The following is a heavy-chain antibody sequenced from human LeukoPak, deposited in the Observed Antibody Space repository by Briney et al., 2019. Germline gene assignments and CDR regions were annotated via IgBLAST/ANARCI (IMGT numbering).Heavy chain of an antibody. V-gene: IGHV3-30*18. CDR2: ISYDGSNK. CDR1: GFTFSSYG. Sequence: GGSLRPSCAASGFTFSSYGMHWVRQAPGKGLEWVAVISYDGSNKYYADSVKGRFTISRDNSKNTLYLQMNSLRAEDTAVYYCAKDLDYGDYGPFDYWGQGTLVTVSS. CDR3: AKDLDYGDYGPFDY. J-gene: IGHJ4*02. D-gene: IGHD4-17*01.